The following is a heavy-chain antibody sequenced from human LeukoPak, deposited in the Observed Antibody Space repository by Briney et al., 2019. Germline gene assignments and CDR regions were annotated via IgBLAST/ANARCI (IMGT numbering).Heavy chain of an antibody. J-gene: IGHJ4*02. D-gene: IGHD3-10*01. V-gene: IGHV4-34*01. CDR1: GGSFSGYY. CDR3: ARTRRGEFDY. CDR2: INHSGST. Sequence: TSETLSLTCAVYGGSFSGYYWSWIRQPPGKGLEWIGEINHSGSTNYNPSLKSRVTISVDTSKNQFSLKLSSVTAADTAVYYCARTRRGEFDYWGQGTLVTVSS.